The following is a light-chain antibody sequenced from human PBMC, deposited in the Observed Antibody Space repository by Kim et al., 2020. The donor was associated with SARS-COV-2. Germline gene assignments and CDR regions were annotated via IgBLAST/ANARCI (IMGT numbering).Light chain of an antibody. CDR3: QAWDSNAAVV. CDR2: HDS. J-gene: IGLJ2*01. V-gene: IGLV3-1*01. CDR1: KLGDKY. Sequence: VSPGQTATITCSGDKLGDKYASWYQQKPGQSPVLVIYHDSKRPSGIPERLSGSNSGNTATLTISGTEAMDEADYYCQAWDSNAAVVFGGGTQLTVL.